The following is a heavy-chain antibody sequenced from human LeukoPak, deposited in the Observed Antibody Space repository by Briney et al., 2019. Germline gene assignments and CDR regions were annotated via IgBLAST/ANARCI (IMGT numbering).Heavy chain of an antibody. V-gene: IGHV3-23*01. J-gene: IGHJ4*02. CDR2: ISGSGGST. CDR1: GFTFSSYA. D-gene: IGHD3-22*01. CDR3: AKDLYDSSGYYPPNFDY. Sequence: GGSLRLSCAASGFTFSSYAMSWVRQAPGKGLEWVSAISGSGGSTYYADSVKGRFTISRDNSKNTLYLQMTSLRAEDTAVYYCAKDLYDSSGYYPPNFDYWGQGTLVTVSS.